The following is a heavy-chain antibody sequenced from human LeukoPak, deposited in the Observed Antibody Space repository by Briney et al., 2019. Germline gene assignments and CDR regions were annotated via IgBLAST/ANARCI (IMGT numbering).Heavy chain of an antibody. D-gene: IGHD5-12*01. Sequence: SETLSLTCAVYGGSFSGYYWSWIRQPPGKGLEWIGEINHSGSTNYNPSLKSRVTISVDMSRNQFSLRLNSVTAADTAVYYCARQVATKGEWAFDVWGQGTMVTVSS. CDR1: GGSFSGYY. V-gene: IGHV4-34*01. J-gene: IGHJ3*01. CDR2: INHSGST. CDR3: ARQVATKGEWAFDV.